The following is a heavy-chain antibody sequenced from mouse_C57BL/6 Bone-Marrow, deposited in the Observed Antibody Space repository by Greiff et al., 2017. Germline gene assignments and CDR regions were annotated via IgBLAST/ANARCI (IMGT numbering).Heavy chain of an antibody. CDR2: INPSTGGT. CDR1: GYSFTGYY. J-gene: IGHJ4*01. CDR3: ARHDYNAMDY. Sequence: VQLQQSGPELVKPGASVKISCKASGYSFTGYYMNWVKQSPEKSLEWIGEINPSTGGTTYNQKFKATATLTVDKSSSTAYMQLKSLTSEDSAVYYCARHDYNAMDYWGQGTSVTVSS. V-gene: IGHV1-42*01.